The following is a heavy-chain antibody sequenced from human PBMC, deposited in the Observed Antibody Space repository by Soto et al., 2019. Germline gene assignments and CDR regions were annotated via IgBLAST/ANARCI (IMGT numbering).Heavy chain of an antibody. Sequence: PSETLSLTCTVSVGSVSSGSYYWSWIGQPPGKGLEWIWYIYYSGSTNYNPSLKSRVTISVDTSKNQFSLKLTSVTAADTAVYYCARARSYSSSSNFDYWGQGTLVTVSS. J-gene: IGHJ4*02. CDR1: VGSVSSGSYY. V-gene: IGHV4-61*01. CDR3: ARARSYSSSSNFDY. CDR2: IYYSGST. D-gene: IGHD6-6*01.